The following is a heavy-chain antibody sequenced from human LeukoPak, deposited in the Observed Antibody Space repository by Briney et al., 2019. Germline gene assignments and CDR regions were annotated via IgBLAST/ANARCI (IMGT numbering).Heavy chain of an antibody. J-gene: IGHJ4*02. V-gene: IGHV1-69*04. CDR2: IIPILGIA. CDR1: GGTFSSYA. CDR3: ARVTVGLPADY. Sequence: SVKVSCKASGGTFSSYAISWVRQAPGQGLEWMGRIIPILGIANYAQKFQGRVTITADKSTSTAYMELSSLRSEDTAVYYCARVTVGLPADYWGQGTLVTVSS. D-gene: IGHD4-23*01.